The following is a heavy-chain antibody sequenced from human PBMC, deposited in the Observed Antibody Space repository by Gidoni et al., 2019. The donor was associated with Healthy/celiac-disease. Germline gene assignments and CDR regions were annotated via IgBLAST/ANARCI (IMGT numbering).Heavy chain of an antibody. CDR2: IYYSGST. CDR1: GGSISSGGSY. V-gene: IGHV4-31*03. Sequence: QVQLQESGPGLVKPSQTLSLTCTVSGGSISSGGSYWSWIRQHPGKGLEWIGYIYYSGSTYYNPSLKSRVTISVDTSKNQFSLKLSSVTAADTAVYYCARVRGGYCSSTSCFEHYYFDYWGQGTLVTVSS. D-gene: IGHD2-2*01. J-gene: IGHJ4*02. CDR3: ARVRGGYCSSTSCFEHYYFDY.